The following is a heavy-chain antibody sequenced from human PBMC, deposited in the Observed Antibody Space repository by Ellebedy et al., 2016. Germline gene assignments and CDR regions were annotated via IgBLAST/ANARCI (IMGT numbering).Heavy chain of an antibody. CDR3: ATGPFDY. V-gene: IGHV4-39*07. CDR1: GGSISSSSYY. CDR2: IYYSGST. J-gene: IGHJ4*02. Sequence: SETLSLTXTVSGGSISSSSYYWGWIRQPPGKGLEWIGSIYYSGSTYYSPSLKSRVTISLDTSKNQFSLKLSSVTAADTAVYYCATGPFDYWGQGTLVTVSS.